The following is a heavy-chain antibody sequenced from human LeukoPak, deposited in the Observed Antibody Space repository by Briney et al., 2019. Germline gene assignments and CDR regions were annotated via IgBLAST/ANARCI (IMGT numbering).Heavy chain of an antibody. J-gene: IGHJ4*02. CDR3: ARAPYCSGGSCYSSVWLVYDY. Sequence: ASVKVSCKASGYTFTNFGISWVRQAPEQGLESMGWISGYDGNTNYAQKLQGRVTMTTDTSTSTAYMELRSLRSDDTAVYYCARAPYCSGGSCYSSVWLVYDYWGQGTLVTVSS. V-gene: IGHV1-18*01. D-gene: IGHD2-15*01. CDR1: GYTFTNFG. CDR2: ISGYDGNT.